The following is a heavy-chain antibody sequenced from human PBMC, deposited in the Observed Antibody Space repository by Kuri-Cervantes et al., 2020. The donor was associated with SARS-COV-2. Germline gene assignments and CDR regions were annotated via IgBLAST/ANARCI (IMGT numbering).Heavy chain of an antibody. CDR3: ARGLATTMVRGVRLYWYFDL. CDR1: GGPVSSGSYY. D-gene: IGHD3-10*01. Sequence: GSLRLSCTVSGGPVSSGSYYWSWIRQPPGKGLEWIGYIYYSGSTNYNPSLKSRVTISVDTSKNQFSLKLTSVTAADTAVYYCARGLATTMVRGVRLYWYFDLWGRGTLVTVSS. V-gene: IGHV4-61*01. J-gene: IGHJ2*01. CDR2: IYYSGST.